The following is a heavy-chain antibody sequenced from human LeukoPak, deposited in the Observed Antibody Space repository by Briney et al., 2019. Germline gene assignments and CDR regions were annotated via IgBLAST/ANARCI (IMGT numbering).Heavy chain of an antibody. V-gene: IGHV3-74*01. D-gene: IGHD1-14*01. CDR3: ARDHDAVGTTIDH. Sequence: GGSLRLSCAASGFTFSSYWMHWVRLAPGEGLVWVSRIKSDGSVTWYADSVKGRFTISRDNAKNMLYLQMNSLRDEDTAVYFCARDHDAVGTTIDHWGQGTLVTVSS. CDR1: GFTFSSYW. J-gene: IGHJ4*02. CDR2: IKSDGSVT.